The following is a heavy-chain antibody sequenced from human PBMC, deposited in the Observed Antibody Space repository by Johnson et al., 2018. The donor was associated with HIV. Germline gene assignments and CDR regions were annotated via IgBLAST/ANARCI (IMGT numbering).Heavy chain of an antibody. J-gene: IGHJ3*02. CDR1: GFTVSSNY. V-gene: IGHV3-53*01. Sequence: VQLVESGGGLIQPGGSLRLSCAASGFTVSSNYMNWVRQAPGKGLEWVSVIYSGGRTYYADSVKGRFTISRENAKNSLYLQMNSLRVGDTAVYYCARGLIAVAGFDAFDIWGQGTMVTVSS. CDR3: ARGLIAVAGFDAFDI. CDR2: IYSGGRT. D-gene: IGHD6-19*01.